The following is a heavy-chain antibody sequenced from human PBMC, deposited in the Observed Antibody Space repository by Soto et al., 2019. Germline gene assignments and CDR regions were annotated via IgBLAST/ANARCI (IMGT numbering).Heavy chain of an antibody. Sequence: SETLSLTCAVSGGSISSSNWWSWVRQPPGKGLEWIGEIYHSGSTNYNPSLKSRVTISVDKSKNQFSLKLSSVTAADTAVHYCARKTYYYDSSGYYLPKVGAFDIWGQGTMVTVSS. J-gene: IGHJ3*02. D-gene: IGHD3-22*01. CDR1: GGSISSSNW. CDR3: ARKTYYYDSSGYYLPKVGAFDI. CDR2: IYHSGST. V-gene: IGHV4-4*02.